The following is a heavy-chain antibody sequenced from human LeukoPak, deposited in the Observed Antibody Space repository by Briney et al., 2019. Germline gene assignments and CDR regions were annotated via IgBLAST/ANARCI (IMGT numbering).Heavy chain of an antibody. V-gene: IGHV3-7*03. D-gene: IGHD6-13*01. Sequence: GGSLRLSCEASGFTFNNYWMNWVRQAPGKGLEWVANIKQDGSQKNYMDSVKGRFTISRDNAKNSLYLQMNSLRAEDTAVYYCARDIVAAGLFFDYWGQGTLVTVSS. CDR2: IKQDGSQK. J-gene: IGHJ4*02. CDR1: GFTFNNYW. CDR3: ARDIVAAGLFFDY.